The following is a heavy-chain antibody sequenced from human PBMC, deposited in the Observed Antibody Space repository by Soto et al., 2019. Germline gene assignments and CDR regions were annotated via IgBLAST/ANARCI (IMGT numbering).Heavy chain of an antibody. V-gene: IGHV4-4*02. CDR3: AREVRWFGELLEYYFDY. CDR1: GGSISSSNW. CDR2: IYHSGST. J-gene: IGHJ4*02. Sequence: SETLSLTCAVSGGSISSSNWWSWVRQPPGKGLEWIGEIYHSGSTNYNPSLKSRVTISVDKSKNQLSLKLSSVTAADTAVYYCAREVRWFGELLEYYFDYWGQGTLVTVSS. D-gene: IGHD3-10*01.